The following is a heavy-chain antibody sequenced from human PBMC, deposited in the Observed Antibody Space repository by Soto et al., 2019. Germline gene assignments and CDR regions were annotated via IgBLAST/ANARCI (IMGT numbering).Heavy chain of an antibody. J-gene: IGHJ4*02. CDR3: AKDRIMQQLAVSPYYFDY. D-gene: IGHD6-13*01. CDR2: ISGSGGST. CDR1: GFTFSSYA. Sequence: PGGSLRLSCAASGFTFSSYAMSWVRQAPGKGLEWVSAISGSGGSTYYADSVKGRFTISRDDSKNTLYLQMNSLRAEDTAVYYCAKDRIMQQLAVSPYYFDYWGQGTLVTVSS. V-gene: IGHV3-23*01.